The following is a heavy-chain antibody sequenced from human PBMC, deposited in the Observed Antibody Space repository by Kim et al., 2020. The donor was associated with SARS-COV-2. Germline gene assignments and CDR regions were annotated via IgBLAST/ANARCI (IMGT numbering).Heavy chain of an antibody. J-gene: IGHJ5*02. V-gene: IGHV1-2*02. CDR3: ARYCSGGSCYPGWFDP. CDR1: GYTFTGYY. CDR2: INPNSGGT. Sequence: ASMKVSCKASGYTFTGYYMHWVRQAPGQGLEWMGWINPNSGGTNYAQKFQGRVTMTRDTSISTAYMELSRLRSDDTAVYYCARYCSGGSCYPGWFDPWGQGTLVTVSS. D-gene: IGHD2-15*01.